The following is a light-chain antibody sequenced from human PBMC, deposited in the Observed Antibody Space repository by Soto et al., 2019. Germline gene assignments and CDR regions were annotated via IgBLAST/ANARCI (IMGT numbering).Light chain of an antibody. J-gene: IGKJ5*01. CDR2: AAS. V-gene: IGKV3-20*01. Sequence: EIVLTQSPGSLSLSPGERATLSCRASQSVNFYLAWYQQKPGQAPRLLIYAASSRATGIPDRFSGSGSGTDFTLTIDGLEPEDFVVYYCQQYGYSPITFGQGTRLEIK. CDR1: QSVNFY. CDR3: QQYGYSPIT.